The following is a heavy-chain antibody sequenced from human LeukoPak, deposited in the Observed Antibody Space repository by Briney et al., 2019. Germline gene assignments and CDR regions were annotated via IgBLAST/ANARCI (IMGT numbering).Heavy chain of an antibody. V-gene: IGHV1-8*01. CDR1: GYTFTSYD. CDR3: ARGLSSGSYYYYYYMDV. Sequence: ASVKVSCKASGYTFTSYDINWVRQATGQGLEWMGWMNPNSGNTGYAQKFQGRVTMTRNTSISTAYMELSSLRPEDTAVYYCARGLSSGSYYYYYYMDVWGKGTTVTVSS. CDR2: MNPNSGNT. J-gene: IGHJ6*03. D-gene: IGHD6-19*01.